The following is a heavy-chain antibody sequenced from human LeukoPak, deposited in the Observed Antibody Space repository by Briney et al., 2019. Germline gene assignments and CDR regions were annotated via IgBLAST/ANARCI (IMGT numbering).Heavy chain of an antibody. D-gene: IGHD1-7*01. CDR1: GGSISSGGYY. CDR3: ARANYRGWFDP. Sequence: TSETLSLTCTVSGGSISSGGYYWSWIRQHPGKGLEWIGYIYYSGSTYYNPSLKSRVTISVDTSKNKFSLKLSSVTAADTAVYYCARANYRGWFDPWGQGTLVTVSS. J-gene: IGHJ5*02. CDR2: IYYSGST. V-gene: IGHV4-31*03.